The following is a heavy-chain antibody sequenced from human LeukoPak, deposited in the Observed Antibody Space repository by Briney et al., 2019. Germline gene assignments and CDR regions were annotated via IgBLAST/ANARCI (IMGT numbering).Heavy chain of an antibody. CDR3: AKDTGYCSGGSCYSPFDY. J-gene: IGHJ4*02. D-gene: IGHD2-15*01. CDR1: GFTFSSYG. CDR2: NSYDGSNK. Sequence: PGESLRLSCAASGFTFSSYGMHWVRQAPGKGLEWVAVNSYDGSNKYYADSVKGRFTISRDNSKNTLYLQMNSLRAEDTAVYYCAKDTGYCSGGSCYSPFDYWGQGTLVTVSS. V-gene: IGHV3-30*18.